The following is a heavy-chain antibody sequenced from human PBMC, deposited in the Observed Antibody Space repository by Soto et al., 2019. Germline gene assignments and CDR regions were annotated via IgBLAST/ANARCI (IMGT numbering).Heavy chain of an antibody. Sequence: TKQGLEWMGWINPNSGNTGYAQKFQGRVTMTRNTSISTAYMELSSLRSEDTAVYYCARGTVISYYDFWSGYYSSYYYGMDVWGQGTTVTVSS. CDR2: INPNSGNT. D-gene: IGHD3-3*01. V-gene: IGHV1-8*01. J-gene: IGHJ6*02. CDR3: ARGTVISYYDFWSGYYSSYYYGMDV.